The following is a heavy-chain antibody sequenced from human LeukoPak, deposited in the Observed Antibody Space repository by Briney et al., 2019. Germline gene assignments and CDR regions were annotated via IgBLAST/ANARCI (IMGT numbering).Heavy chain of an antibody. CDR3: ARGHSTGCFDY. V-gene: IGHV3-30*03. J-gene: IGHJ4*02. CDR1: GFTFSNYG. D-gene: IGHD1-14*01. Sequence: GGSLRLSCAASGFTFSNYGMHWLRQAPGKGLEWVAIISYDGRNTYYGDSVKGRFTISRDNAQNTVYLQMNSLRAEDTAIYYCARGHSTGCFDYWGQGTLVTVSS. CDR2: ISYDGRNT.